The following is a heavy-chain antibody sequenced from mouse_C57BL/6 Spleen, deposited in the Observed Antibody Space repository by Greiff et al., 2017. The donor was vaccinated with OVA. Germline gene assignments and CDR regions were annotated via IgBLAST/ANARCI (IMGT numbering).Heavy chain of an antibody. V-gene: IGHV1-69*01. CDR2: IDPSDSYT. Sequence: VQLQQSGAELVMPGASVKLSCKASGYTFTSYWMHWVKQRPGQGLEWIGEIDPSDSYTNYNQKFKGKSTLTVDKSSSTAYMQLSSLTSEDSAVYYCARSDYYGSSYGRYYFDYWGQGTTLTVSS. J-gene: IGHJ2*01. CDR3: ARSDYYGSSYGRYYFDY. D-gene: IGHD1-1*01. CDR1: GYTFTSYW.